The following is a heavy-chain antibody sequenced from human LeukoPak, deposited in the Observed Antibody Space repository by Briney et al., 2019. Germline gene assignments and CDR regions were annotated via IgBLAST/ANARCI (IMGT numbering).Heavy chain of an antibody. Sequence: GGSLRLSGAASGFTFSRHAMSWVRQAPGKGLEWVSGISGSGGFTYYADSVKGRFTISRDNSKNTLYLQMNSLRAEDTAVYYCATAYYYDSRGYDPLDYWGQGTLVTVSS. V-gene: IGHV3-23*01. CDR1: GFTFSRHA. CDR2: ISGSGGFT. D-gene: IGHD3-22*01. J-gene: IGHJ4*02. CDR3: ATAYYYDSRGYDPLDY.